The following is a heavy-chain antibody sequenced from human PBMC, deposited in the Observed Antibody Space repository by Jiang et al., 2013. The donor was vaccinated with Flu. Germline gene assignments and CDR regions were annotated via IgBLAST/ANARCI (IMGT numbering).Heavy chain of an antibody. CDR1: GYTFTAYF. J-gene: IGHJ4*02. D-gene: IGHD3-9*01. CDR2: INPNSGGT. Sequence: GAEVKKPGASVKVSCKASGYTFTAYFLHWVRQAPGQGLEWMAWINPNSGGTHSAQKFQGRVTVTRDTSINTAYMELSGLRSDDTAVYYCARETVPMGNDLFTPDFWGQGTLVTVSS. CDR3: ARETVPMGNDLFTPDF. V-gene: IGHV1-2*02.